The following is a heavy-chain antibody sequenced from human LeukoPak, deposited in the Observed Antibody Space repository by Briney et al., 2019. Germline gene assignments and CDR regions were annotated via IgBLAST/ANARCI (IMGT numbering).Heavy chain of an antibody. V-gene: IGHV4-34*01. Sequence: SETLSLTCAVYGGSFSGYYWSWIRQPPGKGLEWIGEINHSGSTNYNPSLKSRVTISVDTSKNQFSLKLSSVTAADTAVYYCARVRGSYYGSGSYYNWGQGTLVTASS. D-gene: IGHD3-10*01. CDR2: INHSGST. CDR1: GGSFSGYY. CDR3: ARVRGSYYGSGSYYN. J-gene: IGHJ4*02.